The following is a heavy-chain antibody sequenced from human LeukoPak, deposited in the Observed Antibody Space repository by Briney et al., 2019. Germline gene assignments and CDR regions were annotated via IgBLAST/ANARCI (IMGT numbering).Heavy chain of an antibody. V-gene: IGHV3-23*01. Sequence: GGSLRLSCVASGFTFTNYAMSWVRQAPGRGLEWASSTAGSGISKDYADSVKGRFTISKDKSKNTLYLQMDNLRAEDTGVYFCARRPTFYYDSSGYHYDYWGQGTLVTVSS. J-gene: IGHJ4*02. CDR1: GFTFTNYA. CDR3: ARRPTFYYDSSGYHYDY. D-gene: IGHD3-22*01. CDR2: TAGSGISK.